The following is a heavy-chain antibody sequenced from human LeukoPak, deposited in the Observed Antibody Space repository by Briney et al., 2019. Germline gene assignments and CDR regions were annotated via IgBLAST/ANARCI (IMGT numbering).Heavy chain of an antibody. J-gene: IGHJ3*02. CDR3: ARARGSGPYDAFDI. D-gene: IGHD6-19*01. CDR2: INWNAGST. Sequence: PGGSLRLSCAASGFTFDDYGMSWVRQAPGKGLEWVSGINWNAGSTGYADSVRGRFTISRDNAKNSLFLQMNSLRAEDTALYYCARARGSGPYDAFDIWGQGTMVTVSS. V-gene: IGHV3-20*04. CDR1: GFTFDDYG.